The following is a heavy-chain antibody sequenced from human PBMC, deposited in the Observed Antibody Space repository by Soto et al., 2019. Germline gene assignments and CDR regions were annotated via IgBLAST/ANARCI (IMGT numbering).Heavy chain of an antibody. CDR2: INPNSGDT. D-gene: IGHD2-2*01. Sequence: ASVKVSCKASGYIVTGYYINCVRQAPGQGLEWMGWINPNSGDTSFLQKFQGRVSMTTDTSINTAYMELSRVTSDDTAVYYCARPFCSSNSCHNWFDSWGQGTLVTVSS. CDR1: GYIVTGYY. CDR3: ARPFCSSNSCHNWFDS. J-gene: IGHJ5*01. V-gene: IGHV1-2*02.